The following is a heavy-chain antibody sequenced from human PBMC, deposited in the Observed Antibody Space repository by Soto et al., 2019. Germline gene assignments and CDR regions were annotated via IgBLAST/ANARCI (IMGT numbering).Heavy chain of an antibody. CDR2: ISSNGRST. CDR3: ARDRCTNGVCYAPSDY. V-gene: IGHV3-64*01. J-gene: IGHJ4*02. Sequence: PGGSLRISCATSGFTFSTYAMHWVRQAPGKGLEYVSAISSNGRSTYYANSVKGRFTISRDNSKNTLYLQMDSLRAEDMAVYYCARDRCTNGVCYAPSDYWGQGTLVTVSS. CDR1: GFTFSTYA. D-gene: IGHD2-8*01.